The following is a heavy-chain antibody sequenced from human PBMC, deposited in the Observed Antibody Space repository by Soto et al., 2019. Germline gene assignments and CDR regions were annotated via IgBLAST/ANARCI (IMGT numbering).Heavy chain of an antibody. J-gene: IGHJ4*02. CDR3: ARGREMGY. V-gene: IGHV4-34*01. CDR1: GGSFSGYY. Sequence: KASETLSLTCAVYGGSFSGYYWSWIRQPPGKGLEWIGEINHSGSTNYNPSLKSRVTISVDTSKNQFSLKLSSVTAADTAVYYCARGREMGYWGQGTLVTVSS. CDR2: INHSGST.